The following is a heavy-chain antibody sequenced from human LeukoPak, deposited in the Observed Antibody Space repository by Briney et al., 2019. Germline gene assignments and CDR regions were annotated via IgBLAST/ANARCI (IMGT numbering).Heavy chain of an antibody. D-gene: IGHD3-10*01. J-gene: IGHJ4*02. CDR1: GFTFSRYG. CDR3: VSYYFASGVIDY. CDR2: ISSSSTTI. V-gene: IGHV3-48*04. Sequence: GGSLRLSCAASGFTFSRYGMNWVRQAPGKGLEWVSYISSSSTTIFYADSVKGRFTISRDNAKNSLYLQMNSLRAEDTGIYYCVSYYFASGVIDYWGQGTLATVSS.